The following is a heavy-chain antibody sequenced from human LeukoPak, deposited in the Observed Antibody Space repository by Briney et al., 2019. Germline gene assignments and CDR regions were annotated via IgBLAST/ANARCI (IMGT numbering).Heavy chain of an antibody. J-gene: IGHJ6*03. CDR2: ISSDGSSK. CDR1: GFTFSGSA. Sequence: GRSLRLSCAASGFTFSGSAMHWVRQAPGKGLEWVAVISSDGSSKYYADSVKGQFTISRDNSNNTLYLQMNSLRPEDTAVYYCARGAGTTVYYMDVWGKGTTVTVSS. CDR3: ARGAGTTVYYMDV. V-gene: IGHV3-30*01. D-gene: IGHD1-7*01.